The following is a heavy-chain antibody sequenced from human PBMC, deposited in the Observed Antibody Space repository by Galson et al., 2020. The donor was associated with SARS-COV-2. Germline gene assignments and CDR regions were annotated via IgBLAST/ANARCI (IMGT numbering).Heavy chain of an antibody. CDR2: IKSKTDGGTT. CDR3: TTDYHRIQLGETNWFAP. V-gene: IGHV3-15*01. Sequence: GGSLRLSCAASGFTFSNAWMSWVRQAPGKGLEWVGRIKSKTDGGTTDYAAPVKGRFTISRDDSKNTLYLQMNSLKTEDTAVYYCTTDYHRIQLGETNWFAPWGQETLFTVSS. J-gene: IGHJ5*02. CDR1: GFTFSNAW. D-gene: IGHD5-18*01.